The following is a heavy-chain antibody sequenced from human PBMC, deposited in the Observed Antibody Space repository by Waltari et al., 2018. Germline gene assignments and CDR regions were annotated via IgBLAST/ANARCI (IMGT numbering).Heavy chain of an antibody. CDR3: ATLET. J-gene: IGHJ4*02. V-gene: IGHV1-69-2*01. D-gene: IGHD3-3*01. CDR2: VDPQDGET. CDR1: GFIVTDYY. Sequence: EVQLVQSGAEVKKPGATVKISCKVSGFIVTDYYIHWVQQAPGKGLEWMGLVDPQDGETIDAEKFQGRLTMSADTSTDTAYMELSSLRSEDTAVYYCATLETWGQGTLVTVSS.